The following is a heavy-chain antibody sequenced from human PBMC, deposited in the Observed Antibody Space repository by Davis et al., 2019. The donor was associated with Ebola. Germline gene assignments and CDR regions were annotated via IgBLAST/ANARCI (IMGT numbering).Heavy chain of an antibody. CDR2: INHSGST. CDR1: GGSFSGYY. D-gene: IGHD3-3*01. J-gene: IGHJ6*02. Sequence: SETLSLTCAVYGGSFSGYYWSWIRQPPGKGLEWIGEINHSGSTNYNPSLKSRVTISVDPSKNQFSLKLSSVTAADTAVYYCARGPSTIFGVVITYYYYGMDVWGQGTTVTVSS. CDR3: ARGPSTIFGVVITYYYYGMDV. V-gene: IGHV4-34*01.